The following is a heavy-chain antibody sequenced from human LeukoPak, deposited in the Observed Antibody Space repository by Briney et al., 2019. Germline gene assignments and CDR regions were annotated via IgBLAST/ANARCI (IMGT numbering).Heavy chain of an antibody. CDR1: GVTVSTIY. D-gene: IGHD3-10*01. J-gene: IGHJ4*02. CDR3: ATLKGWYGEGCFDY. CDR2: IYPDGKA. Sequence: GGSLRLSCAASGVTVSTIYMGWVRQAPGKGLYWVPVIYPDGKAYYAESVKGRFTISRDSSENTLFLQMNSLRAEDTAVYYCATLKGWYGEGCFDYWGQGTLVTVSS. V-gene: IGHV3-53*01.